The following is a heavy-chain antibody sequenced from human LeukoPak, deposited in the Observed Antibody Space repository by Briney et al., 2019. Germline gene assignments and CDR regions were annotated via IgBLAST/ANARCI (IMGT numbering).Heavy chain of an antibody. Sequence: GGSLRLSCAASGFTFSSYWMSWVRQAPGKGLEWVANIKQDGSEKYYVDSVKGRFTISRDNSKNTLYLQMNSLRAEDTAVYYCARSGYLDAFDIWGQGTMVTVSS. V-gene: IGHV3-7*01. CDR1: GFTFSSYW. J-gene: IGHJ3*02. CDR2: IKQDGSEK. D-gene: IGHD1-1*01. CDR3: ARSGYLDAFDI.